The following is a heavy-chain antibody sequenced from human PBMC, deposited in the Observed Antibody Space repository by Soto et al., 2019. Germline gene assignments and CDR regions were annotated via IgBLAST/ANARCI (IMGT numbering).Heavy chain of an antibody. Sequence: ASVNVSCKASGYTFTSYGISWVRQAPGQGLEWMGWISAYNGNTNYAQKLQGRVTMTTDTSTSTAYMELRSLRSDDTAVYYCARPYCTNGVCYSWFDPWGQGTLVTVSS. CDR3: ARPYCTNGVCYSWFDP. V-gene: IGHV1-18*01. D-gene: IGHD2-8*01. J-gene: IGHJ5*02. CDR1: GYTFTSYG. CDR2: ISAYNGNT.